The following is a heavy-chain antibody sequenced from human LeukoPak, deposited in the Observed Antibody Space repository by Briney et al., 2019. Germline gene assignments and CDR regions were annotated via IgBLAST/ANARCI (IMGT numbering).Heavy chain of an antibody. CDR3: ASVSSSGGFEDY. V-gene: IGHV3-21*01. J-gene: IGHJ4*02. Sequence: KTGGSLRLSCAASGFTFSSYAMSWVRQAPGKGLEWVSSISSSSSYIYYAGSVKGRFTISRDNAKNSLYLQMNSLRAEDTAVYYCASVSSSGGFEDYWGQGTLVTVSS. CDR2: ISSSSSYI. D-gene: IGHD6-6*01. CDR1: GFTFSSYA.